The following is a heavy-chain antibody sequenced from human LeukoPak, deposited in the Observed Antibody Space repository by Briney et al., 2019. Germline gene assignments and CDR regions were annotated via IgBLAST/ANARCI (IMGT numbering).Heavy chain of an antibody. CDR1: NGSISSRNW. Sequence: SETLSLTCAVSNGSISSRNWWNWVRQPPGKGLEWIGEISHSGSTNYNPSLKSRVTISVGKSKNQFSLTLSSVTAADTAVYYCARVGSGRYNYGYSLVYWGQGTLVTVSS. V-gene: IGHV4-4*02. CDR2: ISHSGST. D-gene: IGHD5-18*01. CDR3: ARVGSGRYNYGYSLVY. J-gene: IGHJ4*02.